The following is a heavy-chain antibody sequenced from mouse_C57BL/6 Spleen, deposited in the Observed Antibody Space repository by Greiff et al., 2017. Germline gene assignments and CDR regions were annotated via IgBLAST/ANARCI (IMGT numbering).Heavy chain of an antibody. Sequence: VKLMESGAELVRPGASVTLSCKASGYTFTDYEMHWVKQTPVHGLEWIGAIDPETGGTAYNQKFKGKAILTADKSSSTAYMELRSLTSEDSAVYYCTRGAYDYDGAYWGQGALVTVSA. D-gene: IGHD2-4*01. J-gene: IGHJ3*01. CDR2: IDPETGGT. CDR3: TRGAYDYDGAY. CDR1: GYTFTDYE. V-gene: IGHV1-15*01.